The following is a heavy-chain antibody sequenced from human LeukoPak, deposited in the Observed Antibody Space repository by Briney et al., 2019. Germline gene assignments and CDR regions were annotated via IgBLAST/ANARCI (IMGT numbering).Heavy chain of an antibody. D-gene: IGHD3-22*01. Sequence: EASVTVSFTASGYTFTSYSMHWVRQAPRQGLEWMGIINPSGGSTTYAQHFQGRVTMTRDMSTSTDYMVPSSLRSENTAVYYCAKAYYDIRGGCGYCGQGTLVSDSS. CDR2: INPSGGST. V-gene: IGHV1-46*01. CDR3: AKAYYDIRGGCGY. J-gene: IGHJ4*02. CDR1: GYTFTSYS.